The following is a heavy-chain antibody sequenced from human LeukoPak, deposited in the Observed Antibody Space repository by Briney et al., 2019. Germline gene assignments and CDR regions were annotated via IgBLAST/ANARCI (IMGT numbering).Heavy chain of an antibody. D-gene: IGHD5-24*01. CDR2: ISAYNGNT. V-gene: IGHV1-18*01. CDR1: GGTFSSYA. J-gene: IGHJ3*02. CDR3: ARGEMATIPNAFDI. Sequence: ASVKVSCKASGGTFSSYAISWVRQAPGQGLEWMGWISAYNGNTNYAQKLQGRVTMTTDTSTSTAYMELRSLRSDDTAVYYCARGEMATIPNAFDIWGQGTMVTVSS.